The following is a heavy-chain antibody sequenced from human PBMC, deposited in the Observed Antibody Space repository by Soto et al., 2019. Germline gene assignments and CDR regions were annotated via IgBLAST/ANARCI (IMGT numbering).Heavy chain of an antibody. V-gene: IGHV4-30-4*02. J-gene: IGHJ6*02. Sequence: SETLSLTCTVSGGSIRSGDYYWRLIRQPPGQGLEWIGYIYYSGSTYYNPSLKIRVTISVDTSKNQFSLKLSSVTAADTAVYYCASVPNGMDVWGQGTTVT. CDR1: GGSIRSGDYY. CDR3: ASVPNGMDV. CDR2: IYYSGST.